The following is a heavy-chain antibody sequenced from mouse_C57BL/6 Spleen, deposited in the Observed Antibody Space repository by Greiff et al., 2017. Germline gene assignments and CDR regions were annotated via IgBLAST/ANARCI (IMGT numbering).Heavy chain of an antibody. Sequence: VQLQQSGAELVKPGASVKVSCKASGYTFTSYWMHWVKQRPGQGLEWIGRLHPSDSDTNYNQKFKGKATLTVDKSSSTAYMQLSSLTSEDSAVYDCEIWGTHYDWFAYWGQGTIVTVSA. CDR1: GYTFTSYW. D-gene: IGHD1-2*01. V-gene: IGHV1-74*01. J-gene: IGHJ3*01. CDR3: EIWGTHYDWFAY. CDR2: LHPSDSDT.